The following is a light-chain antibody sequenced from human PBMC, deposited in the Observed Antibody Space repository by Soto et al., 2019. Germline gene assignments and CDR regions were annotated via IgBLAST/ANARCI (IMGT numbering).Light chain of an antibody. J-gene: IGKJ2*01. Sequence: AIRMTQSPSSFSASTGDRVTITCRASQGISSYLAWYQQKPGKAPKLLVYAASTLQYGVPSRFSGSGSGTDFTLTISCLKSEDFATYFCQQYYTYPQTFGQGTKLEIK. CDR1: QGISSY. CDR3: QQYYTYPQT. V-gene: IGKV1-8*01. CDR2: AAS.